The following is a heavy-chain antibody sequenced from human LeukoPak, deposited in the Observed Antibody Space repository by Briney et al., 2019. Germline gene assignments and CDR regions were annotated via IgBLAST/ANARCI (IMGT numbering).Heavy chain of an antibody. Sequence: GSLRLSCAASGLTTSSYSMNWVRQAPGKGLQWVSYISSSSSTIYYADSVKGRFTISRDNAKNSLYLQMNSLRAEDTAVYYCARALWFGETFPAYWGQGTLVTVSS. V-gene: IGHV3-48*01. CDR1: GLTTSSYS. D-gene: IGHD3-10*01. J-gene: IGHJ4*02. CDR2: ISSSSSTI. CDR3: ARALWFGETFPAY.